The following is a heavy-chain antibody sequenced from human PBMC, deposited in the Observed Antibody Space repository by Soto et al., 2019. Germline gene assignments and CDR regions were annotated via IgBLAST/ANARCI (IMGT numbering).Heavy chain of an antibody. D-gene: IGHD3-22*01. J-gene: IGHJ2*01. CDR1: GGSISSGDYY. CDR2: IYYSGST. CDR3: ARRVDSSGNPWYFDL. V-gene: IGHV4-30-4*01. Sequence: QVQLQESGPGLVKPSQTLSLTCTVSGGSISSGDYYWSWIRQPPGKGLEWIGYIYYSGSTYYNPSLKSRVSISVDTSKNQFSLKLSSVTAADTAVYYCARRVDSSGNPWYFDLWGRGTLVTVSS.